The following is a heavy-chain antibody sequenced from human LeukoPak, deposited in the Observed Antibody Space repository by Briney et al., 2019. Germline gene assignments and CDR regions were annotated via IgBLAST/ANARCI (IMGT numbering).Heavy chain of an antibody. CDR1: GGSISSGDYY. V-gene: IGHV4-30-4*08. Sequence: PSETLSLTCTVSGGSISSGDYYWSWIRQPPGKGLEWIGYIYYSGSTYYNPSLKSRVTISVDTSKNQFSLKLSSVTAADTAVYYCARCIDSYYDFWSGLNAFDIWGQGTMVTVSS. CDR2: IYYSGST. CDR3: ARCIDSYYDFWSGLNAFDI. D-gene: IGHD3-3*01. J-gene: IGHJ3*02.